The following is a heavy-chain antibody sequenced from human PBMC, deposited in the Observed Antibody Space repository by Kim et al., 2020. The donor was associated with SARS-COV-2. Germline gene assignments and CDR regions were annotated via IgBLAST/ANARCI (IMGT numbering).Heavy chain of an antibody. Sequence: SETLSLTCTVSGGSISGDYWSWIRQPPGKGLEWIGYIYYKGSTNYNPSLKSRVTISVDTSKNQFSLKLSSVTAADTAVYYCARDTGGGGWSFDLWGRGP. CDR3: ARDTGGGGWSFDL. V-gene: IGHV4-59*01. CDR1: GGSISGDY. CDR2: IYYKGST. J-gene: IGHJ2*01. D-gene: IGHD2-15*01.